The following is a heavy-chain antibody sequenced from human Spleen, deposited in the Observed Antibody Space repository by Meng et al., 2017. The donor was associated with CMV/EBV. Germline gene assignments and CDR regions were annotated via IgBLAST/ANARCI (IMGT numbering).Heavy chain of an antibody. CDR1: GFTFSSYW. J-gene: IGHJ5*02. Sequence: GGSLRLSCAASGFTFSSYWMSWVRQAPGKGLEWVSAISGSGGNTNYADSVKGRFNISRDNSKNTLYLQMNSLRAEDTAVYYCAKDPLVPAARRDWFDPWGQGTLVTVSS. CDR2: ISGSGGNT. CDR3: AKDPLVPAARRDWFDP. D-gene: IGHD2-2*01. V-gene: IGHV3-23*01.